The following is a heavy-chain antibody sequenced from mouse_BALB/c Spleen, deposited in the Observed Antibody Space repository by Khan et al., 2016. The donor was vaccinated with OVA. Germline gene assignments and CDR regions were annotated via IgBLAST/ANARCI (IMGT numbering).Heavy chain of an antibody. Sequence: QVQLQQSGAELAKPGASVKMSCKASGYTFINYWILWVKQRPGQGLEWIGYINPSTGYTEYNQNFKDKATLTVDKSSSTAYMQLSSLTSEDSAVYYGANSGARWGFDYWGQGTTLTVSS. CDR3: ANSGARWGFDY. CDR1: GYTFINYW. V-gene: IGHV1-7*01. CDR2: INPSTGYT. D-gene: IGHD1-1*01. J-gene: IGHJ2*01.